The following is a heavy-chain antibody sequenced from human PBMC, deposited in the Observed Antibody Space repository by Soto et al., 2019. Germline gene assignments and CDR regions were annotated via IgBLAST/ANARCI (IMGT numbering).Heavy chain of an antibody. CDR2: IIPFLGIA. CDR3: ARGDLDIVVVPAAHDPTYYYYGMDV. CDR1: GGTFSSYT. J-gene: IGHJ6*02. V-gene: IGHV1-69*02. D-gene: IGHD2-2*03. Sequence: SVKVSCKASGGTFSSYTISWVRQAPGQKHERIRRIIPFLGIANYAQKFQGRVTITADKSTSTAYMELSSLRSEDTAVYYCARGDLDIVVVPAAHDPTYYYYGMDVWGQGTTVTVSS.